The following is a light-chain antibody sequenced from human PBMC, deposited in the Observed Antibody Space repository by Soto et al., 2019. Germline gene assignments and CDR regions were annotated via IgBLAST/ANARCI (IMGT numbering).Light chain of an antibody. CDR3: QQYDNWPRT. V-gene: IGKV3-15*01. CDR2: GAA. J-gene: IGKJ1*01. CDR1: QSVSSN. Sequence: EVVLTQSPATLSVSPGERATLFCRASQSVSSNLAWYQQKPGQAPRLLIYGAATRAAGIPARFSGSGSGTEFTLTISRLQPEDFAVYYWQQYDNWPRTFGQGTKVDI.